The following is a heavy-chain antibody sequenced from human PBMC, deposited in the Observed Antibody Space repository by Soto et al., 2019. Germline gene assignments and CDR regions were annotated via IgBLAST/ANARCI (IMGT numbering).Heavy chain of an antibody. CDR2: ISSGSSYI. Sequence: PGGSLRLSCAASGLTFSSYSMNWVRQDPGKGLEWVSSISSGSSYIYYADSVKGRFTISRDNAKNSLYLQMNSLRAEDTAVYYCARSSGGSGKLWNYYGMDVWGQGTTVTVSS. J-gene: IGHJ6*02. CDR3: ARSSGGSGKLWNYYGMDV. V-gene: IGHV3-21*06. CDR1: GLTFSSYS. D-gene: IGHD3-10*01.